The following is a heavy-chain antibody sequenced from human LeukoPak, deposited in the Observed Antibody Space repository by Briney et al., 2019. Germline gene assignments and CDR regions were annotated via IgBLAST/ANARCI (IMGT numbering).Heavy chain of an antibody. V-gene: IGHV1-69*05. CDR1: GGTFSSYA. J-gene: IGHJ4*02. CDR3: AREFRLDDSSGYLLGGLDY. CDR2: IIPIFGTA. Sequence: GASVKVSCKASGGTFSSYAISWVRQAPGQGLEWMGGIIPIFGTANYAQKFQGRVTITTDESTSTAYMELSSLRSEDTAVYYCAREFRLDDSSGYLLGGLDYWGQGTLVTVSS. D-gene: IGHD3-22*01.